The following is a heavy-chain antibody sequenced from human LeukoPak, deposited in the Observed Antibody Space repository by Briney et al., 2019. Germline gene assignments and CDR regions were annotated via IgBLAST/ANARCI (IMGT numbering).Heavy chain of an antibody. CDR1: GGSFSGYY. V-gene: IGHV4-34*01. CDR2: INHSGST. CDR3: ARVRWGTMFGVTVPYYYYYMDV. Sequence: KPSETLSLMCAVYGGSFSGYYWSWIRQPPGKGLEWIGEINHSGSTNYNPSLKSRVTISVDTSKNQFSLKLSSVTAADTAVYYCARVRWGTMFGVTVPYYYYYMDVWGKGTTVTVSS. D-gene: IGHD3-3*01. J-gene: IGHJ6*03.